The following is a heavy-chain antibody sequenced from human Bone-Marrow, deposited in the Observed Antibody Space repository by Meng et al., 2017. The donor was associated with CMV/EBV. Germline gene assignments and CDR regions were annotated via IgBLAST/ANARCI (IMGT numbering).Heavy chain of an antibody. Sequence: GESLKISCAASGFTFSSYAMHWVRQAPGKGLEWVAVISYDGSNKYYADSVKGRFTISRDNSKNTLYLQMNSLRAEDTAVYYCAKDLAPTDYYYYYGMDVWGQGTTVTVSS. CDR2: ISYDGSNK. J-gene: IGHJ6*02. V-gene: IGHV3-30-3*01. CDR3: AKDLAPTDYYYYYGMDV. D-gene: IGHD4-11*01. CDR1: GFTFSSYA.